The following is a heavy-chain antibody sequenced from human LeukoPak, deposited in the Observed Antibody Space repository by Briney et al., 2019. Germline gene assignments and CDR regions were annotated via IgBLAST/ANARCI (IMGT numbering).Heavy chain of an antibody. CDR1: GGSISNYY. CDR2: IYYSGST. J-gene: IGHJ4*02. CDR3: ARHRYSGSFSFDY. Sequence: PSETLSLTCTVSGGSISNYYWSWVRQPREKGLEWIGYIYYSGSTNYNPSLRSRVTISVDTSKSQFSLNLRFVTAADTAVYYCARHRYSGSFSFDYWGQGTLVTVSS. D-gene: IGHD1-26*01. V-gene: IGHV4-59*08.